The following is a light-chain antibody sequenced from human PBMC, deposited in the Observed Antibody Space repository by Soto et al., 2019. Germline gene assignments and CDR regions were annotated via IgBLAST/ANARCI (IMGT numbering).Light chain of an antibody. CDR1: QSVLYSSNNKNY. J-gene: IGKJ1*01. CDR2: WVS. Sequence: DIVMTQSPDSLAVSLGERATINCKSSQSVLYSSNNKNYLAWYQQKPGQPPKLLIYWVSTRESGVPDRFSGSEYGTDFTRTISSLQAEDVAVYYCQQYYSTPWTFGQGTKVEIK. V-gene: IGKV4-1*01. CDR3: QQYYSTPWT.